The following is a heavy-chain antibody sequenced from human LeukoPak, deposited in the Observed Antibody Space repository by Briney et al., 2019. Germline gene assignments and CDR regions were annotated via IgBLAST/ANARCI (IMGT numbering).Heavy chain of an antibody. J-gene: IGHJ4*01. D-gene: IGHD2-15*01. CDR2: IYPGDSDT. CDR1: GYNFPSYW. CDR3: ARHRVSGGSPRAFDS. V-gene: IGHV5-51*01. Sequence: GEPLQISCKGSGYNFPSYWIGCVRHMPGKGLEWMGIIYPGDSDTRYSPSFQGQVTISADKSLNTACLLWNSLKASDTAMYYCARHRVSGGSPRAFDSWGHGTLVTVSS.